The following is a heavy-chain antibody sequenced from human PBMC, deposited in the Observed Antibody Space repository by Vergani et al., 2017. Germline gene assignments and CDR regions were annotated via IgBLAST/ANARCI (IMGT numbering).Heavy chain of an antibody. D-gene: IGHD1-26*01. CDR3: ASGHGSYYDYFEY. V-gene: IGHV3-23*01. J-gene: IGHJ4*02. CDR1: GFTFSSYA. CDR2: SSGSGGRT. Sequence: EVQLMESGGGLVQPGGSLRLSCVASGFTFSSYAMSWVRQAPGEGLEWVSASSGSGGRTYYADSVRGRFTISRDDSKNTLYLQLNSLGAEETAIKYCASGHGSYYDYFEYWGQGTLVTVSS.